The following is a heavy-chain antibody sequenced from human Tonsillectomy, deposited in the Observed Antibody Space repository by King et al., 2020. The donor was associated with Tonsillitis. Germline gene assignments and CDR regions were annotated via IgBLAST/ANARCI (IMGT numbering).Heavy chain of an antibody. CDR1: GFSLSTSGVG. CDR2: IYWNDDK. Sequence: ITLKESGPTLVKPTQTLTLPCTFSGFSLSTSGVGVGWIRQPPGKALEWLALIYWNDDKRYSPSLKSRLTITKDTSKNQVVLTMTNMDPVDTATYSCAHPVISAAGTYRYYYYGMDVWGQGTTVTVSS. V-gene: IGHV2-5*01. CDR3: AHPVISAAGTYRYYYYGMDV. D-gene: IGHD6-13*01. J-gene: IGHJ6*02.